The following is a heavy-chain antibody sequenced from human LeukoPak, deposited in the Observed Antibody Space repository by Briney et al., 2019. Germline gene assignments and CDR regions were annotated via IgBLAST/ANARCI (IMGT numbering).Heavy chain of an antibody. V-gene: IGHV4-59*01. Sequence: SSETLSLTCSVSGGSTSGSYWSWVRQPPGKGLQWIGYIHYTGSTDYNPSLKSRVTISIDTPKNQVSLRVTSMTAADTAVYYCARTGYGRDYYGMDVWGQGTTVTVSS. CDR1: GGSTSGSY. CDR2: IHYTGST. J-gene: IGHJ6*02. D-gene: IGHD1-26*01. CDR3: ARTGYGRDYYGMDV.